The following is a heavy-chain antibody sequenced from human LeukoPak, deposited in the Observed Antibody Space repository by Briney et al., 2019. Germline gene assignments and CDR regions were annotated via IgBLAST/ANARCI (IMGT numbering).Heavy chain of an antibody. V-gene: IGHV3-7*03. CDR1: GFPFNAYW. CDR3: ARSLPYGTTWYGRSDF. J-gene: IGHJ4*02. D-gene: IGHD6-13*01. CDR2: IRQDGDTK. Sequence: GRSLRLSCAASGFPFNAYWMTWVRQAPGKGLEWVANIRQDGDTKYYVDSVKGRFIISRDNAMNSLYLQMNSLRAEDTAIYYCARSLPYGTTWYGRSDFWGQGTLVTVSS.